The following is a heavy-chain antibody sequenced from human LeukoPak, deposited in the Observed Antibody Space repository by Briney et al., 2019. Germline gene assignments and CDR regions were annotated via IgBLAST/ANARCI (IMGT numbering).Heavy chain of an antibody. CDR1: GFTFSSYA. CDR2: ISYDGSNK. V-gene: IGHV3-30-3*01. CDR3: VCSLNSSNLMYYFDY. D-gene: IGHD6-13*01. Sequence: GRSLRLSCAASGFTFSSYAMHWVRQAPGKGLEWVAVISYDGSNKYYADSVKGQFTISRDNSKNTLYLQMSSLRAEDTAVYYCVCSLNSSNLMYYFDYWGQGTLVTVSS. J-gene: IGHJ4*02.